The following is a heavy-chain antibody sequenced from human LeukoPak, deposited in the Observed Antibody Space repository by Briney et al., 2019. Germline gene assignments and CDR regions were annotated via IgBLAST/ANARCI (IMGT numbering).Heavy chain of an antibody. CDR3: ARDQENCYDSEYWFDP. Sequence: ASVKVSCKASGYTFTSYAMNWVRQAPGQGLEWMGWINTNTGNPTYAQGFTGRFVFSLDTSVSTAYLQISSLKAEDTAVYYCARDQENCYDSEYWFDPWGQGTLVTVSS. D-gene: IGHD3-22*01. CDR1: GYTFTSYA. CDR2: INTNTGNP. V-gene: IGHV7-4-1*02. J-gene: IGHJ5*02.